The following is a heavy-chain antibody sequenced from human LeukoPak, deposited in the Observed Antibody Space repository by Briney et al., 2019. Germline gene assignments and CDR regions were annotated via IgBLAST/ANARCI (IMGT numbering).Heavy chain of an antibody. CDR2: IYYSGST. D-gene: IGHD3-10*01. CDR1: GGSISSYY. V-gene: IGHV4-59*08. CDR3: ARLISGSGPWGD. J-gene: IGHJ4*02. Sequence: PSETLSLTCTVSGGSISSYYWSWIRQPPGKGLEWIGYIYYSGSTNYNPSLKSRVTISVDTSKNQFSLKLSSVTAADTAVYYCARLISGSGPWGDWGQGTLVTVSS.